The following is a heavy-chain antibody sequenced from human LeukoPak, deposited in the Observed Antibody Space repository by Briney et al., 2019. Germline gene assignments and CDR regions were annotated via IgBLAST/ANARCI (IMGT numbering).Heavy chain of an antibody. V-gene: IGHV4-59*01. CDR3: ARIVIAAAAGYFDY. CDR2: IYYSGST. CDR1: GGSISSYH. D-gene: IGHD6-13*01. Sequence: SETLSLTCTGSGGSISSYHWSWIRQPPGQGLEWVGYIYYSGSTNYNPSLKSRVTISVDTSKNQFSLKLSSVTAADTAVYYCARIVIAAAAGYFDYWGQGTLVTVSS. J-gene: IGHJ4*02.